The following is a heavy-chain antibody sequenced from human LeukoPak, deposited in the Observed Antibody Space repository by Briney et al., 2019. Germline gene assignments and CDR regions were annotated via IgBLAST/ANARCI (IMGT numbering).Heavy chain of an antibody. CDR2: IYYSGST. CDR3: ARYEDWYFDL. Sequence: SETLSLTCTVSGGSISSYYWSWIRQPPGKGLEWIGNIYYSGSTNYNPSLKSRVTISVDTSKNQFSLKLSSVTAADTAVYYCARYEDWYFDLWGRGALVTVSS. J-gene: IGHJ2*01. V-gene: IGHV4-59*01. CDR1: GGSISSYY. D-gene: IGHD3-3*01.